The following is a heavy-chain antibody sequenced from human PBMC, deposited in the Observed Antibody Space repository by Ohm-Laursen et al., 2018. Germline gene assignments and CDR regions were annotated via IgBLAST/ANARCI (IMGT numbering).Heavy chain of an antibody. CDR2: IFYTGTT. CDR1: GGSLSGYF. V-gene: IGHV4-59*08. Sequence: GTLSLTCSVSGGSLSGYFWSWIRQPPGKGLEWIGYIFYTGTTNYKSSLRSRLTISSDTSKGQLSLKLASLTAADTAIYYCARHVQAHSGSYFAHFDLWGQGALVTVSS. CDR3: ARHVQAHSGSYFAHFDL. J-gene: IGHJ4*02. D-gene: IGHD1-26*01.